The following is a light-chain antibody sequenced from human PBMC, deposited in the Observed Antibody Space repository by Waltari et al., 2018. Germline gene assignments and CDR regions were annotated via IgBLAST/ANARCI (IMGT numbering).Light chain of an antibody. J-gene: IGLJ3*02. V-gene: IGLV4-69*01. CDR1: SRPSSNI. Sequence: QLVLTQSPSASAFLVSSVRLPCPLHSRPSSNIISWHQQQPEKGPRYLMTVNSDGSHSKGDEIPDRFSGSGSGAERYLTSSSVQSEDEADYYCQSGGHGTWVFGGGTKLTVL. CDR2: VNSDGSH. CDR3: QSGGHGTWV.